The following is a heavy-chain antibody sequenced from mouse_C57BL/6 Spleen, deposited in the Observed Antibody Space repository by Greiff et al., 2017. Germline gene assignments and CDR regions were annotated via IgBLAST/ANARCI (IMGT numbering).Heavy chain of an antibody. V-gene: IGHV1-55*01. CDR3: ARKRAWDYAMDY. D-gene: IGHD3-3*01. CDR1: GYTFTSYW. Sequence: QVQLQQPGAELVKPGASVKMSCKASGYTFTSYWLTWVKQRPGQGLEWIGDIYPGSGSTNYNEKFKSKATLTVDTSSSTAYMQLSSLTSEDSAVYDCARKRAWDYAMDYWGQGTSVTVSS. CDR2: IYPGSGST. J-gene: IGHJ4*01.